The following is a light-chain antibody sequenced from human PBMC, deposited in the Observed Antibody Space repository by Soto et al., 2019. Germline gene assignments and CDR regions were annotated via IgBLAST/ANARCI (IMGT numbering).Light chain of an antibody. V-gene: IGKV3-15*01. CDR2: ATS. Sequence: EIMMTQSPATVSLSPGERATLSCRASQSIGTKLVWYQQKPGQAPRLLIYATSTRATGIPGRFSGSGSGTEFTLSISSLQSEDFAVYYCQQYSNWPPITFGQGTRLEIK. CDR1: QSIGTK. J-gene: IGKJ5*01. CDR3: QQYSNWPPIT.